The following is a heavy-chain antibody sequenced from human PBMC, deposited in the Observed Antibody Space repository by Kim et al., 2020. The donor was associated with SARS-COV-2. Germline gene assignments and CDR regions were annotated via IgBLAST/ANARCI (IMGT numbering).Heavy chain of an antibody. J-gene: IGHJ4*02. CDR2: IYYSGNT. D-gene: IGHD3-16*02. V-gene: IGHV4-59*01. Sequence: SETLSLTCTVSGGSISCYHWSWIRQSPGRGLEWIGYIYYSGNTNYSPSLKSRVTISIDTSKNQFSLKLRSVTAADTAVYYCARGTYDYVWRSYRFVYWGQGTLVTVSP. CDR1: GGSISCYH. CDR3: ARGTYDYVWRSYRFVY.